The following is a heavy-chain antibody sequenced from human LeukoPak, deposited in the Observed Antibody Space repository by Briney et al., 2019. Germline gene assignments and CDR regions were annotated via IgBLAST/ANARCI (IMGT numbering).Heavy chain of an antibody. Sequence: SETLSLTCAVYGGSFSGYYWSWIRQPPGKGLEWIGEINHSGSTNYNPSLKSRVTISVDTSKNQFSLKLSSVTAADTAVYFCASVRGKYQLLNNFDYWGQGTLVTVSS. V-gene: IGHV4-34*01. CDR3: ASVRGKYQLLNNFDY. D-gene: IGHD2-2*01. J-gene: IGHJ4*02. CDR1: GGSFSGYY. CDR2: INHSGST.